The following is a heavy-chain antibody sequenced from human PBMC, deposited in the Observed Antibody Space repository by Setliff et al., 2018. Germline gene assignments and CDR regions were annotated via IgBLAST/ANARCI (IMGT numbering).Heavy chain of an antibody. D-gene: IGHD2-15*01. CDR2: IIPFFGVA. Sequence: ASVKVSCKASGDIFSRYVITWVRQAPGQGLEWMGGIIPFFGVAKYAQKFQARVSITADESTSTAYMELSSLRSEDTAVYYCARFRCSGGSCNFDRYSGWFDPWGQGTLVTVSS. J-gene: IGHJ5*02. CDR3: ARFRCSGGSCNFDRYSGWFDP. V-gene: IGHV1-69*13. CDR1: GDIFSRYV.